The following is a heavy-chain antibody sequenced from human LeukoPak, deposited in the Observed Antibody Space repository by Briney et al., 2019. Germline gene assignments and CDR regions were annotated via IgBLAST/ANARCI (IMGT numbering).Heavy chain of an antibody. D-gene: IGHD3-22*01. CDR1: GGSISSYY. Sequence: KPSEALSLTCTVSGGSISSYYWSWIRQPPGKGLEWIGYIYYSGSTNYNPSLKSRVTISVDTSKNQFSLKLSSVTAADTAVYYRARGQTPYDSSGSYYAAVWGQGTLVTVST. J-gene: IGHJ4*02. CDR2: IYYSGST. CDR3: ARGQTPYDSSGSYYAAV. V-gene: IGHV4-59*01.